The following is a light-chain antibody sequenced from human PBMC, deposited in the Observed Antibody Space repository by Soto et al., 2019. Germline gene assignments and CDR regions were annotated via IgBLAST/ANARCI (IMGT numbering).Light chain of an antibody. J-gene: IGKJ2*01. CDR2: QAS. CDR3: QQYKSYPYT. V-gene: IGKV1-5*03. CDR1: QTISSW. Sequence: DIQMTQSPSTLSASVGDRVTITCRASQTISSWLAWYQQKPGKAPKFLIYQASSLESGVPSRFSGSGSGTQFTLPISSLQPDDFATYYCQQYKSYPYTFGQGTKLEIK.